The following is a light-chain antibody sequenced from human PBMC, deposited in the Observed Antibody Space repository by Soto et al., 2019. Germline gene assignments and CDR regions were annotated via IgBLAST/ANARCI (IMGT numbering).Light chain of an antibody. CDR1: QRFTSHY. V-gene: IGKV3-20*01. CDR3: HHYGTCPPLT. J-gene: IGKJ4*02. CDR2: DAX. Sequence: IALTQSAGTLPLSPGERATLSCRASQRFTSHYLAWYMHKPGQSPRLLXXDAXSRATGIPDRFSGSGSATDSTLTISRLVPEEFAVYYCHHYGTCPPLTFGGGTKVDIK.